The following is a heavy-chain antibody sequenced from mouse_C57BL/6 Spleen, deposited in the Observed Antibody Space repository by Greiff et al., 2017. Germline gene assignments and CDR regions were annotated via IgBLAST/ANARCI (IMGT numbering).Heavy chain of an antibody. D-gene: IGHD2-3*01. CDR3: ARSRSYDGYDVDY. CDR1: GFNIKNTY. CDR2: IAPANGNT. V-gene: IGHV14-3*01. J-gene: IGHJ2*01. Sequence: EVQLQQSVAELVRPGASVKLSCTASGFNIKNTYMHWVKQRPEQGLEWLGRIAPANGNTKYAPKFQGKATITADTSSNTAYLQLSSLTSEDTAIYYCARSRSYDGYDVDYWGQGTTLTVSS.